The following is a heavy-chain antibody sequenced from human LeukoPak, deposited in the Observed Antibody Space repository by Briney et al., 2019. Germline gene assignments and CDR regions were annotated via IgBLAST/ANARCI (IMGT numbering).Heavy chain of an antibody. J-gene: IGHJ6*02. CDR2: INTNTGNP. CDR3: ARCTVEWLLDYYYGMDV. CDR1: GYTFTSYV. D-gene: IGHD3-3*01. V-gene: IGHV7-4-1*02. Sequence: ASVKVSCKASGYTFTSYVVNWVRQAPGQGLEWMGWINTNTGNPTYAQGFTGRFVFSLDTSASTAYLQISSLKAEDTAVYYCARCTVEWLLDYYYGMDVWGQGTTVTVSS.